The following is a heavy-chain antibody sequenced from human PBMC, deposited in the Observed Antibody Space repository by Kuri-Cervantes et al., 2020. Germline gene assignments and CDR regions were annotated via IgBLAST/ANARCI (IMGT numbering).Heavy chain of an antibody. CDR1: GFTFSSYA. D-gene: IGHD3-10*01. CDR2: ISGSGGST. CDR3: AKDSSWFGEDDAFDI. J-gene: IGHJ3*02. Sequence: GESLKISCAASGFTFSSYAMSWVRQAPGKGLEWVSAISGSGGSTYYADSVKGRFTISRDNPKNTLYLQMNSLRAEDTAVYYCAKDSSWFGEDDAFDIWGQGTMVTVSS. V-gene: IGHV3-23*01.